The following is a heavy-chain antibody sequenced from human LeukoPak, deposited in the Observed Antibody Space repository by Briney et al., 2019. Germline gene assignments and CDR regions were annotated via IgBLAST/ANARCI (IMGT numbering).Heavy chain of an antibody. CDR3: ASLRSDSSGYYNLRIDY. D-gene: IGHD3-22*01. CDR1: GFTFSSYW. CDR2: IKQDGSEK. Sequence: PGGSLRLSCAASGFTFSSYWMSWVRQAPGRGLEWVANIKQDGSEKYYVDSVRGRFTISRDNAKNSLYLQMNSLRAEDTAVYYCASLRSDSSGYYNLRIDYWGQGTLVTVSS. V-gene: IGHV3-7*03. J-gene: IGHJ4*02.